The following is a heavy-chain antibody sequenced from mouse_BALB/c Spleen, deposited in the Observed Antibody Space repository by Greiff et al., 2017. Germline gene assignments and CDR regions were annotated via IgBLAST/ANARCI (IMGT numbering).Heavy chain of an antibody. CDR1: GFDFSRYW. Sequence: EVMLVESGGGLVQPGGSLKLSCAASGFDFSRYWMSWVRQAPGKGLEWIGEINPDSSTINYTPSLKDKFIISRDNAKNTLYLQMSKVRSEDTALYYCARWITTVVAVYWYFDVWGAGTTVTVSS. D-gene: IGHD1-1*01. V-gene: IGHV4-1*02. J-gene: IGHJ1*01. CDR3: ARWITTVVAVYWYFDV. CDR2: INPDSSTI.